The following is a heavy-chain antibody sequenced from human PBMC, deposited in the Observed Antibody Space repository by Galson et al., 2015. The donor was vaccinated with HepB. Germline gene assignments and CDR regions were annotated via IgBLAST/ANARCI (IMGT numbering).Heavy chain of an antibody. CDR1: GFTFSSYA. D-gene: IGHD6-13*01. CDR2: ISYDGSNK. CDR3: ARDGYSNSWFLRGSNWFDP. J-gene: IGHJ5*02. V-gene: IGHV3-30-3*01. Sequence: SLRLSCAASGFTFSSYAMHWVRQAPGKGLEWVAVISYDGSNKYYADSVKGRFTISRDNSKNTLYLQMNSLRAEDTAVYYCARDGYSNSWFLRGSNWFDPWGQGTLVTVSS.